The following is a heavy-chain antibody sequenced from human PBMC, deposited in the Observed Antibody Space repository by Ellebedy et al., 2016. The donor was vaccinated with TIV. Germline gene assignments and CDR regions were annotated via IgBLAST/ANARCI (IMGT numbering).Heavy chain of an antibody. CDR1: NGSISGSF. V-gene: IGHV4-59*12. D-gene: IGHD3-3*01. Sequence: MPSETLSLTCTVSNGSISGSFWSWVRRPPGKGLEWIGYVYYSGTTNYSPSLRSRVTISVDTSKNQVSLKLSSVTTADTAIYYCARDTFGGWSGFDYWGQGSLVTVSS. CDR2: VYYSGTT. CDR3: ARDTFGGWSGFDY. J-gene: IGHJ4*02.